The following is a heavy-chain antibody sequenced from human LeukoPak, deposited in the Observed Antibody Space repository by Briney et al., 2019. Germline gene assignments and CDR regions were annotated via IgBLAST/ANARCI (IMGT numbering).Heavy chain of an antibody. CDR1: GGSISGSSYY. CDR2: IYYSGST. CDR3: ASGGIVGATIDY. D-gene: IGHD1-26*01. Sequence: SETLSLTCTVSGGSISGSSYYWGWIRQPPGKGLEWIGSIYYSGSTYYNPSLKSRVTISVDTSKNQFSLKLSSVTAADTAVYYCASGGIVGATIDYWGQGTLVTVSS. V-gene: IGHV4-39*07. J-gene: IGHJ4*02.